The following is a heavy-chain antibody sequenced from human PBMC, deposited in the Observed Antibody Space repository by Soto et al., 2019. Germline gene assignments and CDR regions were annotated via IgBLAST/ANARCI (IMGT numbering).Heavy chain of an antibody. CDR3: ARGSSFDWLRVSSYYYGMDV. CDR2: ISYDGSNK. CDR1: GFTFSSYA. Sequence: QVQLVESGGGVVQPGRSLRLSCAASGFTFSSYAMHWVRQAPGKGLEWVAVISYDGSNKYYADSVKGRFTISRDNSKNTLYLQMNSLRAEDTAVYYCARGSSFDWLRVSSYYYGMDVWGQGTTVTVSS. V-gene: IGHV3-30-3*01. D-gene: IGHD3-9*01. J-gene: IGHJ6*02.